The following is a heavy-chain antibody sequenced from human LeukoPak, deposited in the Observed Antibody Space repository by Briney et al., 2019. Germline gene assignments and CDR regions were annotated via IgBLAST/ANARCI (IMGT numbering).Heavy chain of an antibody. D-gene: IGHD3-22*01. CDR3: VRQFCLSGSGCYLDF. V-gene: IGHV3-30-3*01. CDR2: ISHDASNK. J-gene: IGHJ4*02. Sequence: GGSLRLSCAASGFAFSGYAMHWVRQAPGKGLEWVAVISHDASNKYYADSVKGRFTLSRDTSKNTLYLQMNSLRPDDTAVYYCVRQFCLSGSGCYLDFWGQGTLVTVSS. CDR1: GFAFSGYA.